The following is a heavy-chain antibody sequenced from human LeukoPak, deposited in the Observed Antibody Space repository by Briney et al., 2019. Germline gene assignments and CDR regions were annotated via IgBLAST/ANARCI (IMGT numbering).Heavy chain of an antibody. J-gene: IGHJ5*02. V-gene: IGHV3-21*01. CDR2: FGTRSTSI. CDR3: IRDFRSADL. Sequence: PGGSLRLSCAASGFTFSSYGMHWVRQAPGKGLEWVSSFGTRSTSIYHAGSVKGRFAISRDNAKNTVYLEMNSLSVEDTATYYCIRDFRSADLWGQGTLVTVTS. CDR1: GFTFSSYG.